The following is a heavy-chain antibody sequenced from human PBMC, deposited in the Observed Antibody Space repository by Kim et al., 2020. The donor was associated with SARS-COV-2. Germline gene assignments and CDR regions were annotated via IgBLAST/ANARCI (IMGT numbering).Heavy chain of an antibody. CDR1: GGSISSYY. D-gene: IGHD2-2*01. J-gene: IGHJ6*02. Sequence: SETLSLTCTVSGGSISSYYWSWIRQPAGKGLEWIGRIYTSGSTNYNPSLKSRVTMSVDTSKNQFSLKLSSVTAADTAVYYCAAGKIVVVPAAAHYYGMDVWGQGTTVTVSS. CDR2: IYTSGST. CDR3: AAGKIVVVPAAAHYYGMDV. V-gene: IGHV4-4*07.